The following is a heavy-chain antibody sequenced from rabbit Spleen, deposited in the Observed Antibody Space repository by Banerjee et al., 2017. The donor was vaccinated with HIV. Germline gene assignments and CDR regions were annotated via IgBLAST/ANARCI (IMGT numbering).Heavy chain of an antibody. CDR2: INTATGKP. Sequence: QEELEESGGGLVKPEGSLTLTCKASGFSFSDRDVMCWVRQAPGKGLEWIACINTATGKPVYATWAKGRFTISTISSTTVTLQMTSLTAADTATYFCARDLAGAIGWNFYLWGPGTLVTVS. CDR1: GFSFSDRDV. J-gene: IGHJ4*01. D-gene: IGHD4-1*01. CDR3: ARDLAGAIGWNFYL. V-gene: IGHV1S45*01.